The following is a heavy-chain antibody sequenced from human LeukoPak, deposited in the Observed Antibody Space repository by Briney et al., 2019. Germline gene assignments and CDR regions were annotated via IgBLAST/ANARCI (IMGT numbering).Heavy chain of an antibody. D-gene: IGHD3-10*01. CDR2: ISNSHSTI. CDR1: GFTFSSYA. V-gene: IGHV3-48*04. CDR3: ARDRYYGSGRSEPFDF. Sequence: PGGSLRLSCAASGFTFSSYAMSWVRQAPGRGLEWISFISNSHSTISYADSVKGRFTISRDNAKNSLYLQMDSLRAEDTAVYYCARDRYYGSGRSEPFDFWGQETLVTVSS. J-gene: IGHJ4*02.